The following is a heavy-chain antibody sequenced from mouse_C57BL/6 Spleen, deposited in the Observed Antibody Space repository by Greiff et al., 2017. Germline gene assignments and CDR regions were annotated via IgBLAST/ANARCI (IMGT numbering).Heavy chain of an antibody. CDR1: VYTFTSYW. CDR3: ARIHYSNPYYAVDY. Sequence: QVHVKQSGAELVKPGASVKMSCKASVYTFTSYWITWVKQRPGQCLEWIGDIYPGSGSTNYNEKFKSKATLTVDTSSSTAYMQLSSLTSEDSAVYYCARIHYSNPYYAVDYWGQGTSVTVSA. J-gene: IGHJ4*01. CDR2: IYPGSGST. V-gene: IGHV1-55*01. D-gene: IGHD2-5*01.